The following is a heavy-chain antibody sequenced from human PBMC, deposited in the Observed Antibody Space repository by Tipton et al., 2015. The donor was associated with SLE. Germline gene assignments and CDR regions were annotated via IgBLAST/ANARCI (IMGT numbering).Heavy chain of an antibody. J-gene: IGHJ3*02. CDR2: IDYSGST. V-gene: IGHV4-39*01. D-gene: IGHD3-10*01. CDR3: ARHSLPMVRGIRSGAFEI. CDR1: GASISTSTYY. Sequence: TLSLTCTVSGASISTSTYYWGWFRQPPGQGLEWIGSIDYSGSTYDNPSLKSRVTISVDTSKNRFSLEVASVTAADTAVYYCARHSLPMVRGIRSGAFEIWGPGTMVTVSS.